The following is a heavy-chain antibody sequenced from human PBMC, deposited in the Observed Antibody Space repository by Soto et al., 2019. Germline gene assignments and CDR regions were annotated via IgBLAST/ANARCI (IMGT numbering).Heavy chain of an antibody. CDR2: IIPIFGTA. V-gene: IGHV1-69*12. Sequence: QVQLVQSGAEVKKPGSSVKVSCKASGGTFSSYAISWVRQAPGQGLEWMGGIIPIFGTANYAQKFQGRVTITADESTSTAYMELSSLRSEDTAVHYCAREPDSKGFGSSSWYTYFQHWGQGTLVTVSS. J-gene: IGHJ1*01. CDR3: AREPDSKGFGSSSWYTYFQH. D-gene: IGHD6-13*01. CDR1: GGTFSSYA.